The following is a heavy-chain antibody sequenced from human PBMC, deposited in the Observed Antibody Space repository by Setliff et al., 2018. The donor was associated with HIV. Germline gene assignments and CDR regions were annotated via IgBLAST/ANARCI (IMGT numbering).Heavy chain of an antibody. CDR1: GDSTSSSSSY. CDR2: IYHSGST. J-gene: IGHJ4*02. D-gene: IGHD5-18*01. Sequence: SETLSLTCTVSGDSTSSSSSYWGWIRQPPGKGLEGIGSIYHSGSTYYNPSLKSRVTISVDTSKNQFSLKLNSVTAADTAVYYCERTRGYTYGYIDSWAQGTLVTLSS. V-gene: IGHV4-39*01. CDR3: ERTRGYTYGYIDS.